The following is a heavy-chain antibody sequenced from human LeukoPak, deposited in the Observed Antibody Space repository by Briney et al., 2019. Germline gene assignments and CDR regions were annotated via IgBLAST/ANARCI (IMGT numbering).Heavy chain of an antibody. J-gene: IGHJ4*02. D-gene: IGHD3-22*01. CDR3: AKGRLYDSSGHY. CDR1: GFTFSTYA. Sequence: GGSLRLSCAASGFTFSTYAVNWVRQAPGKGLEWVSTISGSSGSTYYADSVKGRFTISRDNSKNTLYLQMNSLRAEDTAVYYCAKGRLYDSSGHYWGQGTLVTVSS. V-gene: IGHV3-23*01. CDR2: ISGSSGST.